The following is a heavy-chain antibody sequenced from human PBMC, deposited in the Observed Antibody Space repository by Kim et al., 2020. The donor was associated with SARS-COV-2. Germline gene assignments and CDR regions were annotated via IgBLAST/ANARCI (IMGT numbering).Heavy chain of an antibody. Sequence: ASVKVSYKASGYTLTGYAINWVRQAPGQGLEWMGWINPNTGKPTFAQGFTGRFVFSLDTSVSTAYLQISSLKAEDTAVYYCARAGGSYYFDYWGQGTLVTVSS. J-gene: IGHJ4*02. CDR3: ARAGGSYYFDY. D-gene: IGHD3-16*01. CDR1: GYTLTGYA. V-gene: IGHV7-4-1*02. CDR2: INPNTGKP.